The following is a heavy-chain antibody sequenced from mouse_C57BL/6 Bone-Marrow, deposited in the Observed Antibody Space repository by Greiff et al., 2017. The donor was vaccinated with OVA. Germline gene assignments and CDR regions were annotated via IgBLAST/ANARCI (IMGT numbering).Heavy chain of an antibody. D-gene: IGHD3-2*01. V-gene: IGHV1-5*01. CDR2: IYHGNSDT. J-gene: IGHJ3*01. CDR1: GYTFTSYW. CDR3: TRKRKTGNAWFAY. Sequence: VQLQQSGTVLARPGASVKMSYKTSGYTFTSYWMHWVQQRPGQGLEWIGAIYHGNSDTSYNQKFKGKAKLTAVTSASTAYMELSSLTNEDSAVYYCTRKRKTGNAWFAYWGQGTLFTVSA.